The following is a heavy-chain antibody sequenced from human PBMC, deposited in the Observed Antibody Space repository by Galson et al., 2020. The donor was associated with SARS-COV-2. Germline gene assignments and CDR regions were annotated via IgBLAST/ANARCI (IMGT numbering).Heavy chain of an antibody. D-gene: IGHD1-1*01. CDR3: AREIPGRYYFDY. V-gene: IGHV1-2*02. J-gene: IGHJ4*02. CDR2: INPNSGGT. CDR1: GYTFTGYY. Sequence: ASVKVSCKASGYTFTGYYMHWVRQAPGQGLEWMGWINPNSGGTNYAQKFQGRVTMTRDTSISTAYMELSRLRSDDTAVYYCAREIPGRYYFDYWGQGTLVTVSS.